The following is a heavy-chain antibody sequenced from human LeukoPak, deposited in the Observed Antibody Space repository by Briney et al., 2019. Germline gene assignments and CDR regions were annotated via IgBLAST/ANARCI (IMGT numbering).Heavy chain of an antibody. Sequence: GGSLRLSCAASGFTFSSYSMNWVRQAPGKGLELVSSISSSSSYIYYADSVKGRFTISRDNAKNSLYLQMNSLRAEDTAVYYCARDAAQLRYFDWLLYGSYFDYWGQGTLVTVSS. D-gene: IGHD3-9*01. J-gene: IGHJ4*02. CDR1: GFTFSSYS. CDR2: ISSSSSYI. CDR3: ARDAAQLRYFDWLLYGSYFDY. V-gene: IGHV3-21*01.